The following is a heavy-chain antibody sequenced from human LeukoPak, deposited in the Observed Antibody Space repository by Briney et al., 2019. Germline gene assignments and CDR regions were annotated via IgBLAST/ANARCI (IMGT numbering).Heavy chain of an antibody. D-gene: IGHD2-2*01. CDR1: GGSISSGGYS. CDR2: IYHSGST. CDR3: ARLGFCTSTSCP. J-gene: IGHJ5*02. Sequence: SQTLSLTCAVSGGSISSGGYSWSWIRQPPGKGLEWIGYIYHSGSTYYNPSLKSRVTISVDTSKNQFSLKLSSVTAADTAVYYCARLGFCTSTSCPWGQGTLVTVSS. V-gene: IGHV4-30-2*03.